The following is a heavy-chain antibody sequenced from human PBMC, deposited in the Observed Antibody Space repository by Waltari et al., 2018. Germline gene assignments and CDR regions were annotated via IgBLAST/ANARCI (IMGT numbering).Heavy chain of an antibody. CDR2: MNPNSGNT. CDR1: RYTFTSYD. V-gene: IGHV1-8*02. J-gene: IGHJ6*02. Sequence: QVQLVQSGAEVKKPGASVKVSCKASRYTFTSYDINWVRQATGQGLEWMGWMNPNSGNTGYAQKFQGRVTMTRNTSISTAYMELSSLRSEDTAVYYCARGGWELPYYYYGMDVWGQGTTVTVSS. CDR3: ARGGWELPYYYYGMDV. D-gene: IGHD1-26*01.